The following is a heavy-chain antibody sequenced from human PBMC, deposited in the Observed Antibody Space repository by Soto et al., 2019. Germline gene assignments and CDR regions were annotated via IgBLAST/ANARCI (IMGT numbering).Heavy chain of an antibody. J-gene: IGHJ4*02. CDR2: ISSSGSTI. CDR1: GFTFSSYE. D-gene: IGHD3-22*01. V-gene: IGHV3-48*03. CDR3: ARDHDSSGYGIY. Sequence: GSLRLSCAASGFTFSSYEMNWVRQAPGKGLEWVSYISSSGSTIYYADSVKGRFTISRDNAKNSLYLQMNSLRAEDTAVYYCARDHDSSGYGIYWGQGTLVTVSS.